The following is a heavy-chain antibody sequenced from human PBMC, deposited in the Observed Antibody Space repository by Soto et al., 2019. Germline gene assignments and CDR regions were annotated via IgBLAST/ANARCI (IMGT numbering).Heavy chain of an antibody. V-gene: IGHV4-34*01. D-gene: IGHD6-13*01. Sequence: QVQLQQWGAGLLKPSETLSLTCAVYGGSISGHYWNWIRQPPGKGLEWIGEINHSGRTNYNPSLKRRVTLSVDTSKNQFSLNLGSVTAADTAVYFCARGNIAAALVYWGQGTLVTVSS. CDR3: ARGNIAAALVY. J-gene: IGHJ4*02. CDR1: GGSISGHY. CDR2: INHSGRT.